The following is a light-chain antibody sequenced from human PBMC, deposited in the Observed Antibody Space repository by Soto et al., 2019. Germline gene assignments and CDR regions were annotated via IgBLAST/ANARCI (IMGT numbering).Light chain of an antibody. CDR1: STDAGGYHY. Sequence: QSALTQPPSASGSPGQSVTISCTGTSTDAGGYHYVSWYQQHPGKAPKLMIHEVTKRPSGVPDRFSGSKSGNTASLTVSGLQGEDEADYYCSSYAGSNNLVFGGGTKLTVL. V-gene: IGLV2-8*01. CDR2: EVT. CDR3: SSYAGSNNLV. J-gene: IGLJ2*01.